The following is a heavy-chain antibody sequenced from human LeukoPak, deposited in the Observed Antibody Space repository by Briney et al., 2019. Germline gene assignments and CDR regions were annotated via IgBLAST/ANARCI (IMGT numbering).Heavy chain of an antibody. CDR1: GGSISSSSYY. D-gene: IGHD6-6*01. V-gene: IGHV4-39*01. CDR3: ARACLAAQGFDP. J-gene: IGHJ5*02. Sequence: SETLSLTCTVSGGSISSSSYYWGWIRQPPGKGLEWIGSIYYSGSTYYNPSLKSRVTISVDTSKNQFSLKLSSVTAADTAVYYCARACLAAQGFDPWGQGTLVTVSS. CDR2: IYYSGST.